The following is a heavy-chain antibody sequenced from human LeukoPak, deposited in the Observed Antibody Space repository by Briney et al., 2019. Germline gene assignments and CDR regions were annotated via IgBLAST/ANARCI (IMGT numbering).Heavy chain of an antibody. CDR1: GYTFTGYY. D-gene: IGHD3-10*01. Sequence: APVKVSCKASGYTFTGYYMHWVRQAPGQGLEWMGWINPNSGGTNYAQKFQGRVTMTRDTSISTAYMELSRLRSDDTAVYYCARSITMVRGVIPPGYWGQGTLVTVSS. J-gene: IGHJ4*02. CDR3: ARSITMVRGVIPPGY. V-gene: IGHV1-2*02. CDR2: INPNSGGT.